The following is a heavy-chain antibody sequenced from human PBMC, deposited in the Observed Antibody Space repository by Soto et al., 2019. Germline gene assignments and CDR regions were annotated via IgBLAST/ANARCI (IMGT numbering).Heavy chain of an antibody. D-gene: IGHD6-19*01. Sequence: ASVKVSCKASGFTFTSSAVQWVRQARGQRLEWIGWIVVGSGNTNYAQKFQERVTITRDMSTSTAYMELSSLRSEDTAVYYCAAVSYPVAGDYYYYGMDVWGKGTTVTVSS. CDR1: GFTFTSSA. J-gene: IGHJ6*04. CDR3: AAVSYPVAGDYYYYGMDV. CDR2: IVVGSGNT. V-gene: IGHV1-58*01.